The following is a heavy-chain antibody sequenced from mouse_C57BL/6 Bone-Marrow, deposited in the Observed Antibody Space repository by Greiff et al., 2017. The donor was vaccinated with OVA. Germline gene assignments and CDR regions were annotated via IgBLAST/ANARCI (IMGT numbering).Heavy chain of an antibody. CDR2: ISSGSSTI. V-gene: IGHV5-17*01. J-gene: IGHJ2*01. CDR3: ARRDSVVATYDFDY. Sequence: EVKLMESGGGLVKPGGSLKLSCAASGFTFSDYGMHWVRQAPEKGLEWVAYISSGSSTIYYADTVKGRFTISRDNAKNTLFLQMTSLRSEDTAMYYCARRDSVVATYDFDYWGQGTTLTVSS. CDR1: GFTFSDYG. D-gene: IGHD1-1*01.